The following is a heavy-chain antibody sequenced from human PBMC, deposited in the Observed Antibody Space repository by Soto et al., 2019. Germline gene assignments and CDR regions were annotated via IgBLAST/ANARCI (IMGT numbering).Heavy chain of an antibody. CDR1: GGXISTYY. CDR2: IYHGGSS. CDR3: ERSYGSGSYYDYYYGMDV. V-gene: IGHV4-59*01. Sequence: EXLSLTCSVSGGXISTYYWSWIRQFPGHGLEFIGYIYHGGSSQYNPSLTSRVTISVDTSKNQLSLRLSSVTAAYTAVYYCERSYGSGSYYDYYYGMDVWGQGTTVTVSS. D-gene: IGHD3-10*01. J-gene: IGHJ6*02.